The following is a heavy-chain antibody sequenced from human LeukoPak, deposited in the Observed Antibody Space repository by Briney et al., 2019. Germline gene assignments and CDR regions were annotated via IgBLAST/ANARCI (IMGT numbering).Heavy chain of an antibody. CDR3: ATRLRDYYGSGSRPFDY. CDR2: IIPIFGTA. CDR1: GGTFSSYA. D-gene: IGHD3-10*01. J-gene: IGHJ4*02. Sequence: GASVKVSCKASGGTFSSYAINWVRQAPGQGLEWMGGIIPIFGTANYAQKFQGRVTITADESTSTAYMDLSSLESEDTAVYYCATRLRDYYGSGSRPFDYWGQGTLVTVSS. V-gene: IGHV1-69*13.